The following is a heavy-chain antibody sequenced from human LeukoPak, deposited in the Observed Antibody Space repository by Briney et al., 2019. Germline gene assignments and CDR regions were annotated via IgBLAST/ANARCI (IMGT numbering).Heavy chain of an antibody. CDR1: GFTFSDYY. CDR3: ARVANDYGDYGPISYDYYYIDV. Sequence: PGGSLRLSCAASGFTFSDYYMSWVRQAPGKGLEWVSSITSSSSYIYYADSVKGRLTISRDNAKNSLYLLMNSLRAEDTAVYYCARVANDYGDYGPISYDYYYIDVWGKGTTVTVSS. D-gene: IGHD4-17*01. CDR2: ITSSSSYI. J-gene: IGHJ6*03. V-gene: IGHV3-21*01.